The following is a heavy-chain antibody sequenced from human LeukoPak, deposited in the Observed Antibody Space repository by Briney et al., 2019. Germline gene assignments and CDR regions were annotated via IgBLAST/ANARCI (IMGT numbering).Heavy chain of an antibody. Sequence: SETLSLTCTVSGGSISSSSYYWGWIRQPPGKGLEWIGSIYYSGSTYYNPSLKSRVTISVDTSKNQFSLKLSSVTAADTAVYYCARGVGATTFAFDIWGQGTMVTVSS. CDR2: IYYSGST. J-gene: IGHJ3*02. V-gene: IGHV4-39*07. CDR3: ARGVGATTFAFDI. CDR1: GGSISSSSYY. D-gene: IGHD1-26*01.